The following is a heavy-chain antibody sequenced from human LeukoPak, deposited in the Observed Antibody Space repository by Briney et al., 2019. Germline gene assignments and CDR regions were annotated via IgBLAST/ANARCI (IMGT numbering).Heavy chain of an antibody. CDR3: ATDWTVRGVIRYYYYYGTDV. D-gene: IGHD3-10*01. CDR1: GYTLTELS. CDR2: LDPEDGET. Sequence: ASVKVSCKVSGYTLTELSMHWVRQAPGKGLKWMGGLDPEDGETIYAQKFQGRVTMTEDTSTDTAYMELSSLRSEDTAVYYCATDWTVRGVIRYYYYYGTDVWGQGTTVTVSS. J-gene: IGHJ6*02. V-gene: IGHV1-24*01.